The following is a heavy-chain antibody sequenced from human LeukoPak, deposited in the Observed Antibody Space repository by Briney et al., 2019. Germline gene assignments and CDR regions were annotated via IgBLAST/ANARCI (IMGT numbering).Heavy chain of an antibody. J-gene: IGHJ3*02. CDR1: GFTFDDYA. Sequence: SGGFLRLSCAASGFTFDDYAMHWVRQAPGKGLEWVSGISGNSGSIGYADSVKGRFTISRDNAKNSLYLQMNSLRAEDTALYYCAKGRVGAKEDAFDIWGQGTMVTVSS. CDR3: AKGRVGAKEDAFDI. CDR2: ISGNSGSI. D-gene: IGHD1-26*01. V-gene: IGHV3-9*01.